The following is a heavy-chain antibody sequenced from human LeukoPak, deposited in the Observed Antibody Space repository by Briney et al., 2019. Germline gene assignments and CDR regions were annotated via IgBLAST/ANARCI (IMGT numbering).Heavy chain of an antibody. CDR3: ARDGLYDSSGYYMDS. D-gene: IGHD3-22*01. CDR1: GGAISSYY. V-gene: IGHV4-59*01. J-gene: IGHJ4*02. Sequence: SETLSLTCTVSGGAISSYYWSWIRQPAGKGLEWIGYIYYSGGTKYNPSLMSRVTISVDRAQNQFSLSLRSVTAADTAVYYCARDGLYDSSGYYMDSWGQGTLVIVSS. CDR2: IYYSGGT.